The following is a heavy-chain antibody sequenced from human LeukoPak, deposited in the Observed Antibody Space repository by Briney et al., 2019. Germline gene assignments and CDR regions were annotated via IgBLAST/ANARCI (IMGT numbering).Heavy chain of an antibody. CDR3: ARGYDFWSGYWYY. J-gene: IGHJ4*02. V-gene: IGHV4-34*01. CDR2: INHSGST. D-gene: IGHD3-3*01. Sequence: SETLSLTCAVYGGSFSGYYWSWIRQPPGKGLEWIGEINHSGSTNYNPSLKSRVTISVDTSKNQFSLKLSSVTAEDTAVYYCARGYDFWSGYWYYWGQGTLVTVSS. CDR1: GGSFSGYY.